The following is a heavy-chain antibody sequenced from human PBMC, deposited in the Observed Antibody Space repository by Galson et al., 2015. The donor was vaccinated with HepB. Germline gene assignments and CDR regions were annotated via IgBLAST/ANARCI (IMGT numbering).Heavy chain of an antibody. V-gene: IGHV3-48*02. CDR1: GFTFSSYS. CDR3: ARDKLSGGINNRGFDP. J-gene: IGHJ5*02. CDR2: ISSSSSTI. D-gene: IGHD1-14*01. Sequence: SLRLSCAASGFTFSSYSMNWVRQAPGKGLEWVSYISSSSSTIYYADSVKGRFTISRDNAKNSLYLQMNSLRDEDTAVYYCARDKLSGGINNRGFDPWGQGTLVTVSS.